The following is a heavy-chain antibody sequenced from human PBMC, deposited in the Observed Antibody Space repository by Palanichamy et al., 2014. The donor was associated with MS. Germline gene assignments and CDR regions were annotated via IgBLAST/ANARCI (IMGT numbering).Heavy chain of an antibody. J-gene: IGHJ4*02. CDR1: SGSITGNF. CDR2: IYYTGKA. V-gene: IGHV4-59*01. Sequence: QVQLQESGPGLVKPSETLSLTCTVSSGSITGNFWSWIRQPPGKRLEWIGYIYYTGKANYNPSLKSRVTISIDTSNDQFSLKLTSVTAADTAIYYCARASSTNWRHLDYWGQGTLVAVSS. D-gene: IGHD6-13*01. CDR3: ARASSTNWRHLDY.